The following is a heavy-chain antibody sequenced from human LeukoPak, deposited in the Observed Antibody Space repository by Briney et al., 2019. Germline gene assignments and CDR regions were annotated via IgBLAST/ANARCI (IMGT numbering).Heavy chain of an antibody. D-gene: IGHD5-12*01. CDR1: GDSISSSSYC. CDR3: ARHSRSAYTGYENAFDI. CDR2: IYNSANT. J-gene: IGHJ3*02. Sequence: SETLSLTCTVSGDSISSSSYCWDWIRQPPGKGLEWIGNIYNSANTHYNPSLKTRITMSVDTSKNQFSLKLNSVTAADTGVYYCARHSRSAYTGYENAFDIWGQGTMVTVSS. V-gene: IGHV4-39*01.